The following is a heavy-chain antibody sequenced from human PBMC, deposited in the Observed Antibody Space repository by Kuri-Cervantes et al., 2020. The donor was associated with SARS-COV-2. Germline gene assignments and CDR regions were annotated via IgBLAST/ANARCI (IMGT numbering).Heavy chain of an antibody. CDR1: GFTFSSYS. V-gene: IGHV3-30*03. J-gene: IGHJ4*02. Sequence: GGSLRLSCAASGFTFSSYSMNWVRQAPGKGLEWVAVISYDGSNKYYADSVKGRFTISRDNSKNTPYLQMNSLRAEDTAVYYCARGYPPMVRGVIIKGIGYWGQGTLVTVSS. CDR2: ISYDGSNK. CDR3: ARGYPPMVRGVIIKGIGY. D-gene: IGHD3-10*01.